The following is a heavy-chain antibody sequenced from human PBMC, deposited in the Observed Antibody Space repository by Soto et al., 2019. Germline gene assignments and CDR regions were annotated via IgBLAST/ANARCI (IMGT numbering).Heavy chain of an antibody. CDR2: ISAYNGNT. CDR1: GYTFTSYG. CDR3: ARGNLAVAGTYSVAGYFQH. J-gene: IGHJ1*01. Sequence: ASVKVSCKASGYTFTSYGISWVRQAPGQGLEWMGWISAYNGNTNYAQKLQGRVTMTTDTSTSTAYMELRSLRSDDTAVYYCARGNLAVAGTYSVAGYFQHWGQGTLVTVSS. V-gene: IGHV1-18*04. D-gene: IGHD6-19*01.